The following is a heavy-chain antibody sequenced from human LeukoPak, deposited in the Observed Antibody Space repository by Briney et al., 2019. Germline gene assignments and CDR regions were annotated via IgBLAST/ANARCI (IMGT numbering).Heavy chain of an antibody. V-gene: IGHV1-18*04. CDR1: GYTLTAYY. D-gene: IGHD4-23*01. CDR2: ISAYNGNT. J-gene: IGHJ4*02. CDR3: ARDGPVVTENFDY. Sequence: ASVKVSCKASGYTLTAYYIYWVRQAPGQGLEWMGWISAYNGNTNYAQKLQGRVTMTTDTSTSTAYMELRSLRSDDTAVYYCARDGPVVTENFDYWGQGTLVTVSS.